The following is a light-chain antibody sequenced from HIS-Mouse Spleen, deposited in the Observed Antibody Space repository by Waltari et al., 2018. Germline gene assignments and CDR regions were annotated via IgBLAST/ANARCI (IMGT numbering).Light chain of an antibody. J-gene: IGLJ2*01. CDR2: QDS. V-gene: IGLV3-1*01. CDR1: KLGATY. Sequence: SYELTQPPSVSVSPGQTASITCSGVKLGATYACRYQQKPGQSPVLVIYQDSKRPSGIPERFSGSNSGNTATLTISGTQAMDEADYYCQAWDSSTAVFGGGTKLTVL. CDR3: QAWDSSTAV.